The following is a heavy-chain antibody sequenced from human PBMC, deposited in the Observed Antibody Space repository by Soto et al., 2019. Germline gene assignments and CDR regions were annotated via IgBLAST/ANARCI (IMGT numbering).Heavy chain of an antibody. CDR1: GASISTYY. CDR3: ARDLKEYCSDGKCNWLDP. J-gene: IGHJ5*02. CDR2: ISYSGST. D-gene: IGHD2-15*01. Sequence: PEETLSLTCTVSGASISTYYWSWIRQPPGKGLEWIGYISYSGSTNYNPSLKSRVTISVDASKNQISLQVRSATAADAAVYYCARDLKEYCSDGKCNWLDPWGQGTLVTVSS. V-gene: IGHV4-59*01.